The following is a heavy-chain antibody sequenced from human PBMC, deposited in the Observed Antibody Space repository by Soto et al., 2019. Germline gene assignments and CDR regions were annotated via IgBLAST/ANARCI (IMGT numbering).Heavy chain of an antibody. V-gene: IGHV3-23*01. D-gene: IGHD1-1*01. J-gene: IGHJ4*02. CDR1: GLTFSSYG. CDR2: IGGSGSTT. Sequence: EVQLLESGGGVVQPGGSLRLACAASGLTFSSYGMSWVRQAPGKGLEWVSSIGGSGSTTYYAESMKGRFIISRDNSKNTLFLQMNGLRAEDTAIYYCAKIMNGIESWGQGALVTVSS. CDR3: AKIMNGIES.